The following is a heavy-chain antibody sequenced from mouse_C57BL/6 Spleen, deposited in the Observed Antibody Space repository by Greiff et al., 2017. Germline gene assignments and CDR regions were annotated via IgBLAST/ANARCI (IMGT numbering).Heavy chain of an antibody. J-gene: IGHJ3*01. CDR3: TRERGYDDPSFAY. V-gene: IGHV5-9-1*02. CDR1: GFTFSSYA. CDR2: ISRGGDYT. Sequence: EVLLVESGEGLVKPGGSLKLSCAASGFTFSSYAMSWVRQTPEKRLEWVAYISRGGDYTYYADTVKGRFTISRDNARNTLYLQMSSLKSEETAMYYCTRERGYDDPSFAYWGQGTLVTVSA. D-gene: IGHD2-2*01.